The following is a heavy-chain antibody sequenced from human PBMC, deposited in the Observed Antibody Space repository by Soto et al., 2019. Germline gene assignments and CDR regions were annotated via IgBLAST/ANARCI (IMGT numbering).Heavy chain of an antibody. CDR3: ARGSECGWYHCYRQNV. CDR1: GCPASSQD. CDR2: IYSGDST. D-gene: IGHD6-19*01. Sequence: PAGSLRLSSAASGCPASSQDTICARQVPGKEMEHDSVIYSGDSTHYADSLKDRFTISRDNSKNTLYLRMNSLSAEDTAVYYCARGSECGWYHCYRQNVCGQGTTVTVS. J-gene: IGHJ6*02. V-gene: IGHV3-66*01.